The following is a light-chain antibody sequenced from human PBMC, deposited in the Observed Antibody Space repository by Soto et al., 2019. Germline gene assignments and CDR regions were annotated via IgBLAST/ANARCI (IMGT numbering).Light chain of an antibody. J-gene: IGKJ5*01. CDR2: TAS. V-gene: IGKV1-39*01. Sequence: DIHISQSPTSLSASVGDRVTITCRASQIISTHLSWYQQKPGKAPKLLIYTASSLQSGVPSRFSGYGSETEFTITISSLQPEDFATYFCQQRYSIPPTFGQGTRL. CDR3: QQRYSIPPT. CDR1: QIISTH.